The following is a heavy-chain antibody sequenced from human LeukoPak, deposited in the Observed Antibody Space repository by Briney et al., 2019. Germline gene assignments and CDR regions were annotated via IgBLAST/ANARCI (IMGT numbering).Heavy chain of an antibody. Sequence: GGSLRLSCAASGFSFSDSYMTWVRQAPGKGLEWLSYISGNSGDINYADSVEGRFTISRDNAKNSLYLQMNSPRAEDTAVYYCARAELKGPQDYWGQGTLVTVSS. CDR2: ISGNSGDI. CDR3: ARAELKGPQDY. J-gene: IGHJ4*02. V-gene: IGHV3-11*05. CDR1: GFSFSDSY. D-gene: IGHD1-7*01.